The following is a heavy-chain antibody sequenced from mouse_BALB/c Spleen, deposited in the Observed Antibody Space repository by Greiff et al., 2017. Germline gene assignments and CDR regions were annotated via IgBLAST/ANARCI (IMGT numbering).Heavy chain of an antibody. CDR3: TRNGKRYYAMDY. V-gene: IGHV1-69*02. D-gene: IGHD2-1*01. J-gene: IGHJ4*01. CDR1: GYTFTSYW. CDR2: IYPSDSYT. Sequence: VQLQQPGAELVRPGASVKLSCKASGYTFTSYWINWVKQRPGQGLEWIGNIYPSDSYTNYNQKFKDKATLTVDKSSSTAYMQLSSPTSEDSAVYYCTRNGKRYYAMDYWGQGTSVTVSS.